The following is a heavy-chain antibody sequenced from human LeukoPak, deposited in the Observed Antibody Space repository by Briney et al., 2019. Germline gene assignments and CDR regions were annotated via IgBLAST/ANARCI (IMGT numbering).Heavy chain of an antibody. CDR1: GGSFSGYY. CDR2: INHSGST. Sequence: SETLSLTCAVYGGSFSGYYCSWIRQPPGKGLEWIGEINHSGSTNYNPSLKSRVTISVDTSKNQFSLKLSSVTAADTAVYYCARGGYSGYVYWGQGTLVTVSS. J-gene: IGHJ4*02. V-gene: IGHV4-34*01. CDR3: ARGGYSGYVY. D-gene: IGHD5-12*01.